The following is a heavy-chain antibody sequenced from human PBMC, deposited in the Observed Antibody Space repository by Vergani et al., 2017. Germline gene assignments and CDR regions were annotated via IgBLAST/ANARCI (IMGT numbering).Heavy chain of an antibody. CDR1: GGSFSGYY. J-gene: IGHJ4*02. D-gene: IGHD4-17*01. Sequence: QVQLQQWGAGLLKPSETLSLICAVYGGSFSGYYCSWIRQPPGKGLEWIGEINHSGSTNYNPSLKSRVSISVDTSKKQFALKLSSVTAADTAVYYCASATYGDIHDPYYFDYWGQGTLVTVSS. V-gene: IGHV4-34*01. CDR3: ASATYGDIHDPYYFDY. CDR2: INHSGST.